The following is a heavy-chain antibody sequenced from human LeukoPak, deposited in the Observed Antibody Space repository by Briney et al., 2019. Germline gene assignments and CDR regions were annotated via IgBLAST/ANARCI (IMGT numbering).Heavy chain of an antibody. D-gene: IGHD5-12*01. V-gene: IGHV4-38-2*02. CDR1: GYSISSGYY. CDR2: IDHSGST. J-gene: IGHJ4*02. Sequence: SETLSLTCTVSGYSISSGYYWGWIRQPPGKGLEWTGSIDHSGSTYYNPSLKSRITISVDTSKNQFSLKLSSVTAADTAVYYCASGYDSVYYFDYWGQGTLVTVSS. CDR3: ASGYDSVYYFDY.